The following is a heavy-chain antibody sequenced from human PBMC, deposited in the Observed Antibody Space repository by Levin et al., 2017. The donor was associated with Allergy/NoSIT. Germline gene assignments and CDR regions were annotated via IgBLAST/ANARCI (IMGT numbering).Heavy chain of an antibody. CDR3: ARAQMGRDYDSSGYWGY. D-gene: IGHD3-22*01. J-gene: IGHJ4*02. CDR2: INSDGSST. CDR1: GFTFSSYW. V-gene: IGHV3-74*01. Sequence: GESLKISCAASGFTFSSYWMHWVRQAPGKGLVWVSRINSDGSSTSYADSVKGRFTISRDNAKNTLYLQMNSLRAEDTAVYYCARAQMGRDYDSSGYWGYWGQGTLVTVSS.